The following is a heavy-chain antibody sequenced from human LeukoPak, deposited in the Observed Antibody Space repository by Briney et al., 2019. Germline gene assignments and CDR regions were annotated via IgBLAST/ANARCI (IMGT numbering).Heavy chain of an antibody. V-gene: IGHV4-4*09. CDR1: GASISSDY. CDR2: IYSSGTT. J-gene: IGHJ4*02. D-gene: IGHD6-6*01. Sequence: SETLSLPCTVSGASISSDYWSWIRQPPGRRPEWIGYIYSSGTTKYNPSLQSRVTISIDTSKNQFSLKLTSMTAADTAVYFCSRLLPSRPDFYFDYWGQGTLVTVSS. CDR3: SRLLPSRPDFYFDY.